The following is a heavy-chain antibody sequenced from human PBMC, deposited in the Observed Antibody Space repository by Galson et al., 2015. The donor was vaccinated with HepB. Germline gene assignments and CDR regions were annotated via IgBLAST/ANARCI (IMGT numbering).Heavy chain of an antibody. D-gene: IGHD3-16*01. Sequence: SLRLSCAASGFTFSNYWMHWVRQAPGKGLVWVSYINFDGTSTRYADSVKGRFTISRDNADNTLYLQMNSLRAEDTAVYYCTREFAFGCGSYSHWGQGTLSPSPQ. V-gene: IGHV3-74*01. CDR3: TREFAFGCGSYSH. CDR1: GFTFSNYW. CDR2: INFDGTST. J-gene: IGHJ4*02.